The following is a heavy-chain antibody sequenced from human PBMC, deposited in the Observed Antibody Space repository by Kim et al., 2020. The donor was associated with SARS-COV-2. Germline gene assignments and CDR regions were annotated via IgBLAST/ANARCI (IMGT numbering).Heavy chain of an antibody. D-gene: IGHD3-9*01. V-gene: IGHV3-21*01. Sequence: PGGSLRLSCAASRFTFPTYHMNWVRQAPGKGLEWVSSISFSGTYIYYADSVRGRFTISRDNAKDSLSLQMNSLRAEDTGVYYCARFDGNGLDVWGQGTTV. J-gene: IGHJ6*02. CDR2: ISFSGTYI. CDR1: RFTFPTYH. CDR3: ARFDGNGLDV.